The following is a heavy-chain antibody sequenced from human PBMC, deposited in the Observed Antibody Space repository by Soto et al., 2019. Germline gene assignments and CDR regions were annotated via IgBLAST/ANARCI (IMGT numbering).Heavy chain of an antibody. CDR1: GYNFTSYW. D-gene: IGHD5-12*01. V-gene: IGHV5-51*01. J-gene: IGHJ6*02. CDR3: ARDGGDCGYRLIYYYYIGLDV. CDR2: IYPCDSDT. Sequence: GESLKISCKGSGYNFTSYWIGWVRQMPGKVLEYMGIIYPCDSDTRYSPSFQGPVTISADKSISTAYLQWSSLKASDTAMYYCARDGGDCGYRLIYYYYIGLDVWGQGTMVTVSS.